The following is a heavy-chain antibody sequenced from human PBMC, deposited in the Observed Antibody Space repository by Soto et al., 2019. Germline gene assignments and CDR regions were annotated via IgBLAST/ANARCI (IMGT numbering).Heavy chain of an antibody. CDR2: FDPEGGEI. Sequence: ASVKVSCKVSGYTLSELSIHWVRQAPGGGLEWMGGFDPEGGEIIYAQKLQGRVIMTEDTSTDTVYLELSSLRSEDTAVYYCTTMRSGTDFGLPTALWGQGTMVTVSS. CDR1: GYTLSELS. CDR3: TTMRSGTDFGLPTAL. D-gene: IGHD3-9*01. V-gene: IGHV1-24*01. J-gene: IGHJ4*02.